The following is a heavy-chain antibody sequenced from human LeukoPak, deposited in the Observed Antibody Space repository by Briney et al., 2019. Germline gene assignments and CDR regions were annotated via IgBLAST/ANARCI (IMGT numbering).Heavy chain of an antibody. CDR2: ISAYNGNT. J-gene: IGHJ5*02. D-gene: IGHD3-22*01. CDR1: GYTFPSYG. CDR3: VRDEARYSSGYYPNWFDP. V-gene: IGHV1-18*01. Sequence: ASVKVSCKASGYTFPSYGISWVRQARGQGLEWMGWISAYNGNTHYAQKFQGRVTMTTDTSTSTANMELRSLRSDDTAVYYCVRDEARYSSGYYPNWFDPWGQGTLVTVSS.